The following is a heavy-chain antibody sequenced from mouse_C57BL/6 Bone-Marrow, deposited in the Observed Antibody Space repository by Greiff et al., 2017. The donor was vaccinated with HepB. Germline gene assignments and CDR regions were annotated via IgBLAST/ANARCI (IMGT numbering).Heavy chain of an antibody. CDR1: GFTFSSYG. J-gene: IGHJ2*01. V-gene: IGHV5-6*01. CDR3: ARREGY. Sequence: EVHLVESGGDLVKPGGSLKLSCAASGFTFSSYGMSWVRQTPDKRLEWVATISSGGSYTYYPDSVKGQFTISRDNAKNTLYLQMSSLKSEDTAMYYCARREGYWGQGTTLTVSS. CDR2: ISSGGSYT.